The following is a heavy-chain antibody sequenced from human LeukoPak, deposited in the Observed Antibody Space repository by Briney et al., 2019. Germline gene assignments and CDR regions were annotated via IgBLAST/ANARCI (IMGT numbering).Heavy chain of an antibody. Sequence: GASVKVSCEASGGTFSSYTISWVRQAPGQGLEWMGRIIPILGIANYAQKFQGRVTITADKSTSTAYMELSSLRSEDTAVYYCAREAIVVAPAAHYYMDVWGKGTTVTVSS. CDR1: GGTFSSYT. V-gene: IGHV1-69*04. J-gene: IGHJ6*03. CDR2: IIPILGIA. D-gene: IGHD2-2*01. CDR3: AREAIVVAPAAHYYMDV.